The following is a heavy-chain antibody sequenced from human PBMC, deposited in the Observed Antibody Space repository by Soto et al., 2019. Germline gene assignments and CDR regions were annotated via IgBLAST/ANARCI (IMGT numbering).Heavy chain of an antibody. D-gene: IGHD3-3*01. CDR3: AKGPISPYGMDV. CDR1: GFTFSTYA. Sequence: GSLRLSCAASGFTFSTYAMSWVRQAPGKGLEWVSTIYSSGDRIYYADSVKGRFTISRDNSKNTLYLQMNSLGAEDTAVYYCAKGPISPYGMDVWGQGTTVTVSS. J-gene: IGHJ6*01. V-gene: IGHV3-23*01. CDR2: IYSSGDRI.